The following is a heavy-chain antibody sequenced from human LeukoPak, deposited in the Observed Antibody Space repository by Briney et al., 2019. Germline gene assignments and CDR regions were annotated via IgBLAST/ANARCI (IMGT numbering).Heavy chain of an antibody. V-gene: IGHV4-34*01. CDR2: INHSGST. Sequence: SETPSLTCAVYGGSFSGYYWSWIRQPPGKGLEWIGEINHSGSTNYNPSLKSRVTISVDTSKNQFSLKLSSVTAADTAVYYCAREPMITFGGVIVSPHYYFDYWGQGTLVTVSS. CDR3: AREPMITFGGVIVSPHYYFDY. D-gene: IGHD3-16*02. J-gene: IGHJ4*02. CDR1: GGSFSGYY.